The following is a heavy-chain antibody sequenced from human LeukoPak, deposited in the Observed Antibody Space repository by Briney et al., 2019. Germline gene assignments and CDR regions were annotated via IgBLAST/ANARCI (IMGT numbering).Heavy chain of an antibody. J-gene: IGHJ6*03. D-gene: IGHD5-24*01. Sequence: ASVKVSCKASGGTFSSYAISWVRQAPGQGLEWMGGIIPIFGTANYAQKFQGRVTITADKSTSTAYMELSSLRSEDTAVYYCARGGDGYNLDYYYYMDVWGKGTTVTVSS. CDR1: GGTFSSYA. CDR2: IIPIFGTA. CDR3: ARGGDGYNLDYYYYMDV. V-gene: IGHV1-69*06.